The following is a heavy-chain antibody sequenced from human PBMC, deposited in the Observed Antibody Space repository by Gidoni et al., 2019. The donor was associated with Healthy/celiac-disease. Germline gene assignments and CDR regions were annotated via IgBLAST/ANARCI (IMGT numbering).Heavy chain of an antibody. CDR3: AKDLNYCSGGSCYAGNWFDP. Sequence: EVQLLESGGGLVQPGGSLRLSCAASGFTFSSSAMRWVRQAPGKGLEWVSAISGSGGSTYYADSVKGRFTISRDNSKNTLYLQMNSLRAEDTAVYYCAKDLNYCSGGSCYAGNWFDPWGQGTLVTVSS. CDR1: GFTFSSSA. J-gene: IGHJ5*02. D-gene: IGHD2-15*01. CDR2: ISGSGGST. V-gene: IGHV3-23*01.